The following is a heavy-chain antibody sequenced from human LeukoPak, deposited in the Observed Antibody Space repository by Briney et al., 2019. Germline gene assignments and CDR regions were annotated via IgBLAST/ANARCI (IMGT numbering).Heavy chain of an antibody. D-gene: IGHD5-24*01. Sequence: YPGGSLRLSCVASGFPFSSYWMTWVRQAPEKGLEWVANIKQDGSKKSYVDSVKGRFTISRDNAENSLYLQMNSLRAEDTAIYYCTRVGYIDEGIDYWGQGTLVTVSS. CDR1: GFPFSSYW. J-gene: IGHJ4*02. CDR3: TRVGYIDEGIDY. CDR2: IKQDGSKK. V-gene: IGHV3-7*04.